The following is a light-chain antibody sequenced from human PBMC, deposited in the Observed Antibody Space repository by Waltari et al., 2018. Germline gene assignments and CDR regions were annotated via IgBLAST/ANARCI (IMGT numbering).Light chain of an antibody. CDR1: SSDVGGYNY. J-gene: IGLJ1*01. CDR3: CSYAGSYTNV. Sequence: QSALTQPRSVSGSPGQSVTISCTGTSSDVGGYNYVSWYQQHPGKAPKLMIYDVSKRRSGVPDRFSASKSGNTASLTISGLQAEDEADDSCCSYAGSYTNVFGTGTKVTVL. V-gene: IGLV2-11*01. CDR2: DVS.